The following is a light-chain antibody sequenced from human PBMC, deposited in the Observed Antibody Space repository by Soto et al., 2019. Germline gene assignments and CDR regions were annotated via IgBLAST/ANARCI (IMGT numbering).Light chain of an antibody. CDR1: QSISVW. CDR2: AAS. J-gene: IGKJ1*01. V-gene: IGKV1-39*01. CDR3: QQSYSTPQT. Sequence: DIPMTQSPSTLSASVGDRVTIPCRASQSISVWLAWYQQKSGKAPKLLIYAASSLQGGVPSRFSGSGSGTDFALTISSLQPEDFATYYCQQSYSTPQTFGQGTKVDIK.